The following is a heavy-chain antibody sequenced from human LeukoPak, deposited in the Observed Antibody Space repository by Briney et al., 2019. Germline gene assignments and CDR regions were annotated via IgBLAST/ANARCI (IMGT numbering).Heavy chain of an antibody. CDR1: GYTFTSYD. CDR3: ARGKRYSGYDLMD. D-gene: IGHD5-12*01. Sequence: ASVKVSCKASGYTFTSYDINWVRQATGQGLEWMGWMNPNSGNTGYAQKFQGRVTMTRNTSIGTAYMELSSLRSEDTAVYYCARGKRYSGYDLMDWGQGTLVTVSS. J-gene: IGHJ4*02. V-gene: IGHV1-8*01. CDR2: MNPNSGNT.